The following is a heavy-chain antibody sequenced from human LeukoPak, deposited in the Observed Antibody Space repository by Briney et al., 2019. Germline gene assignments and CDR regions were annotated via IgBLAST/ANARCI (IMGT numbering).Heavy chain of an antibody. Sequence: SETLSLTCGVSGTSFTSYYWSWIRQTPGKGLEWIGEVNHSGYTNMNPSLKSRVTISVDTSKNQFSLMMTSVTAADTAVYFCARMTTGHDYWGQGTLGTVS. V-gene: IGHV4-34*01. J-gene: IGHJ4*02. CDR1: GTSFTSYY. CDR3: ARMTTGHDY. CDR2: VNHSGYT. D-gene: IGHD4-17*01.